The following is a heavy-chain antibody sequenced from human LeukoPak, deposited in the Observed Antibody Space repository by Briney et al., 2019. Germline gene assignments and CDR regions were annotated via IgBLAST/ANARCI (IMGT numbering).Heavy chain of an antibody. CDR3: AKDLRSSADSKMGAADY. CDR1: GFTFSNYG. J-gene: IGHJ4*02. D-gene: IGHD1-26*01. V-gene: IGHV3-30*02. Sequence: GGSLRLSCAASGFTFSNYGVHWVRQAPGKGLEWVYADSVKGRFTISRDSSKNTLYLQMNSLRAEDTAVYYCAKDLRSSADSKMGAADYWGQGTLVTVSS.